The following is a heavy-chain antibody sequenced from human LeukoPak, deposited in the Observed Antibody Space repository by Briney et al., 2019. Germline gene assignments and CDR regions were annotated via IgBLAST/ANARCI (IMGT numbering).Heavy chain of an antibody. J-gene: IGHJ4*02. CDR1: GDSVSSNNAA. Sequence: SQTLSLTCAISGDSVSSNNAAWNWIRQSPSRGFESLGRTYFRSKWYNDYAASVKSRITVNPDTSNNHFSLQLSSVTPEDTAVYDWARTYGGNCDYWGQGTLVTVSS. D-gene: IGHD4-23*01. V-gene: IGHV6-1*01. CDR2: TYFRSKWYN. CDR3: ARTYGGNCDY.